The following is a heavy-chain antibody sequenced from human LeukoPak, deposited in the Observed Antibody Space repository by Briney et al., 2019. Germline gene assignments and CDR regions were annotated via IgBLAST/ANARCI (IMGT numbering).Heavy chain of an antibody. CDR2: ISWNSGSI. CDR1: GFTFDDYA. J-gene: IGHJ4*02. Sequence: GGSLRLSCAASGFTFDDYAMHWVRQAPGKGLEWVSGISWNSGSIGYADPVKGRFTISRDNAKNSLYLQMNSLRAEDTAVYYCAREEQLDYFDYWGRGTLVTVSS. CDR3: AREEQLDYFDY. D-gene: IGHD6-6*01. V-gene: IGHV3-9*01.